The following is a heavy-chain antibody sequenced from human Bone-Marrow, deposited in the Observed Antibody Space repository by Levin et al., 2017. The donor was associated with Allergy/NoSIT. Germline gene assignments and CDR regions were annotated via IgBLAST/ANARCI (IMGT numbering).Heavy chain of an antibody. Sequence: SQTLSLTCTVSGGSISSGDYYWSWIRQHPGKGLEWIGYIYYSGSTYYNPSLKSRVTISVGTSKNQFSLKVTSVTAADTAVYYCARAPPGPHEQQLAFDLWGQGSLVTVSP. D-gene: IGHD6-13*01. CDR2: IYYSGST. J-gene: IGHJ4*02. CDR3: ARAPPGPHEQQLAFDL. CDR1: GGSISSGDYY. V-gene: IGHV4-31*03.